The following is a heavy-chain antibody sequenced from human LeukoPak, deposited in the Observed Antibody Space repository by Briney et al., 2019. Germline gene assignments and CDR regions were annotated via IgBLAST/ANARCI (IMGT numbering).Heavy chain of an antibody. CDR3: ARAVWVKEFDY. CDR1: GGTFSSYA. Sequence: GASVKVSCKASGGTFSSYAISWVRQAPGQGLEWMGWISAYNGNTNYAQKLQGRVTMTTDTSTSTAYMELRSLRSDDTAVYYCARAVWVKEFDYWGQGTLVTVSS. CDR2: ISAYNGNT. V-gene: IGHV1-18*01. J-gene: IGHJ4*02. D-gene: IGHD1-26*01.